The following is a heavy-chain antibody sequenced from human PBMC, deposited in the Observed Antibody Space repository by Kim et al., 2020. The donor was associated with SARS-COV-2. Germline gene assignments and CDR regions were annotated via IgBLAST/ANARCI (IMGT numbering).Heavy chain of an antibody. D-gene: IGHD3-10*01. V-gene: IGHV1-18*01. Sequence: ASVKVSCKASGYTFTSYGISWVRQAPGQGLEWMGWISAYNGNTNYAQKLQGRVTMTTDTSTSTAYMELRSLRSDDTAVYYCARECNYGSGSRACYGMDVWGQGTTVTVSS. CDR1: GYTFTSYG. CDR2: ISAYNGNT. J-gene: IGHJ6*02. CDR3: ARECNYGSGSRACYGMDV.